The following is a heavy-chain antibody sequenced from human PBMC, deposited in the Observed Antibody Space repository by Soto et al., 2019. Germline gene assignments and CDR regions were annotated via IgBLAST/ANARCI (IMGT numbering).Heavy chain of an antibody. CDR1: GLSLRTTGVC. D-gene: IGHD2-21*02. CDR2: LYWDDDK. J-gene: IGHJ6*02. CDR3: VQSRCGGDCLEIYSSHAYHDLDV. Sequence: QVTLKESGPTLVKPTQTLTLTCTVSGLSLRTTGVCVGWVRQPPGKALEWLALLYWDDDKLYSPSLRSRLTNAXDXSXNXXVLSMTNMDAVDKATYYCVQSRCGGDCLEIYSSHAYHDLDVWGQGTTVTVSS. V-gene: IGHV2-5*02.